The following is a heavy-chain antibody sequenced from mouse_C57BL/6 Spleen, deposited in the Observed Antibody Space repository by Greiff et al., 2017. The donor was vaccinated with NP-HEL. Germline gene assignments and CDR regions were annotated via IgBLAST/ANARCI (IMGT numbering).Heavy chain of an antibody. CDR1: GYAFSSSW. J-gene: IGHJ4*01. V-gene: IGHV1-82*01. CDR2: IYPGDGDT. D-gene: IGHD1-1*01. CDR3: ARRGSSPYAMDY. Sequence: VHLVESGPELVKPGASVKISCKASGYAFSSSWMNWVKQRPGKGLEWIGRIYPGDGDTNYNGKFKGKATLTADKSSSTAYMQLSSLTSEDSAVYFCARRGSSPYAMDYWGQGTSVTVSS.